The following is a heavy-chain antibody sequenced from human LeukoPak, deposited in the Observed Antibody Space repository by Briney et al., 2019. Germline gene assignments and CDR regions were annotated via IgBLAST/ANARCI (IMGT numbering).Heavy chain of an antibody. J-gene: IGHJ4*02. CDR1: GFTFSSYA. CDR2: ISYDGSNK. V-gene: IGHV3-30*18. Sequence: PGGSLRLSSAASGFTFSSYAMRRVRQAPGKGLEWVAVISYDGSNKYYADSVKGRFTISRDNSKNTLYLQMNSLRAEDTAVYYCAKDRGVATIYLFDYWGQGTLVTVSS. D-gene: IGHD5-12*01. CDR3: AKDRGVATIYLFDY.